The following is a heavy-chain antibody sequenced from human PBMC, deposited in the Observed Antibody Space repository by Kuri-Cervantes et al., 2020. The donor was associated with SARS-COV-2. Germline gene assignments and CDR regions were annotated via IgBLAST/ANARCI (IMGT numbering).Heavy chain of an antibody. CDR2: INSDGSST. CDR3: ASLSNLEWLPP. CDR1: GFTFSSYW. J-gene: IGHJ5*02. Sequence: GGSLRLSCAASGFTFSSYWMHWVRQAPGKGLVWVSRINSDGSSTSYADSVKGRSTISRDNAKNTLYLQMNSLRAEDTAVYYCASLSNLEWLPPWGQGTLVTVSS. V-gene: IGHV3-74*01. D-gene: IGHD3-3*01.